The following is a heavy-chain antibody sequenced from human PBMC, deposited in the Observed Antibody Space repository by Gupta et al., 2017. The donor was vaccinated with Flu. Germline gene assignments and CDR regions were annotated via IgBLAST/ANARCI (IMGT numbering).Heavy chain of an antibody. D-gene: IGHD5-18*01. J-gene: IGHJ6*02. Sequence: EVQLVESGGGLVKPGGSLRLSCAASGFTFSNAWMSWVRQAPGKGLEWVGRIKSKTDGGTTDYAAPVKGRFTISRDDSKNRLYLQMNSLKTEDTAVYYCTTELWPYYYYGMDVWGQGTTVTVSS. CDR3: TTELWPYYYYGMDV. V-gene: IGHV3-15*01. CDR1: GFTFSNAW. CDR2: IKSKTDGGTT.